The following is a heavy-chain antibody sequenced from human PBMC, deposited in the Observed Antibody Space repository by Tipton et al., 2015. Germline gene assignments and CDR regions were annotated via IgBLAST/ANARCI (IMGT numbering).Heavy chain of an antibody. Sequence: QVQLVQSGPEVKKPGSSVKVSCKASGGTFSFYAITWVRQAPGQGLEWMGGIIPMFNITNYAQKFLGRVTLIADESTGTAYMELISLTSEDTAVYYCARDSSSAGNWFDPWGQGTLVTVS. J-gene: IGHJ5*02. V-gene: IGHV1-69*01. CDR1: GGTFSFYA. CDR2: IIPMFNIT. CDR3: ARDSSSAGNWFDP. D-gene: IGHD2-2*01.